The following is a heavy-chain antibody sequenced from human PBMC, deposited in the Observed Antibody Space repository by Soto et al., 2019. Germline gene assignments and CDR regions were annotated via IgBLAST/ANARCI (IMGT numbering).Heavy chain of an antibody. CDR1: GFTISGKKY. CDR2: LYDLDGS. Sequence: DVQLVESGGGLIQPGESLRLSCAAFGFTISGKKYVAWVRQAPGKGLEWVSALYDLDGSFYAASVKGRFTTSSDSSKTTVYLQMNDLGPDDTAVYYCATWHEREHAYDVWGQGPTVTVSS. J-gene: IGHJ3*01. D-gene: IGHD1-1*01. CDR3: ATWHEREHAYDV. V-gene: IGHV3-53*01.